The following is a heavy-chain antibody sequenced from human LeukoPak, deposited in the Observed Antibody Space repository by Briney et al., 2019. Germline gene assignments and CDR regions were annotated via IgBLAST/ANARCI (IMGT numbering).Heavy chain of an antibody. CDR2: ISWNSGNI. CDR1: GFTFNNFA. CDR3: AKKAAYSSTWHGLFDI. V-gene: IGHV3-9*01. J-gene: IGHJ3*02. Sequence: GGSLRLSCTASGFTFNNFAMHWVRQAPGKGLEWVSGISWNSGNIGYADSVKGRFTISRDNPKNSLYLQMNSLRAEDTALYYCAKKAAYSSTWHGLFDIWGQGTMVTVSS. D-gene: IGHD6-13*01.